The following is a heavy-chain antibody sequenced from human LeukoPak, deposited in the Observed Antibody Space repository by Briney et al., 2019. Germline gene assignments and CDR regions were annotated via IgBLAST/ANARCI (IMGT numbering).Heavy chain of an antibody. Sequence: TSETLSLTCTVSGGSISSNNYYWGWIRQPPGKGLEWLGSMSYTWNTYNNPSLKSRVTISVDTSKNQLSLRLSSVTAADTAVYFCTRGPQGSSTWYPIWGQGTMVTVSS. CDR1: GGSISSNNYY. J-gene: IGHJ3*02. V-gene: IGHV4-39*01. CDR3: TRGPQGSSTWYPI. CDR2: MSYTWNT. D-gene: IGHD6-13*01.